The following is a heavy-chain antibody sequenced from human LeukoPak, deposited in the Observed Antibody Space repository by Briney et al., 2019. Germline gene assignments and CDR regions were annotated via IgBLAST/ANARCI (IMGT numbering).Heavy chain of an antibody. V-gene: IGHV4-61*02. CDR1: GDSIISDVYY. Sequence: SETLSLTCTISGDSIISDVYYWSWIRQPAGTGLEWIGRIGTSGGTNYNPSLKSRLTISLDTSKNEFSLTVSSVTAADTAVYYRARWNREIRWYDPWGQGTLVTVSS. CDR2: IGTSGGT. CDR3: ARWNREIRWYDP. J-gene: IGHJ5*02. D-gene: IGHD1-1*01.